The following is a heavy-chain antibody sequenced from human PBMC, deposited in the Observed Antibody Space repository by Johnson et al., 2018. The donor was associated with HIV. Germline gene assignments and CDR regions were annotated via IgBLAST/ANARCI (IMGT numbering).Heavy chain of an antibody. D-gene: IGHD1-26*01. CDR2: ISYDGTNN. CDR3: ARSIVGATYDAFDI. CDR1: GFTFSSYG. Sequence: VQLVESGGGVVQPWGSLRLSCAASGFTFSSYGMHWVRQAPGKGLEWVAFISYDGTNNYYADSVKGRITISRDNAKNSLYLQMNSLRAEDTALYYCARSIVGATYDAFDIWGQGTMVTVSS. V-gene: IGHV3-33*05. J-gene: IGHJ3*02.